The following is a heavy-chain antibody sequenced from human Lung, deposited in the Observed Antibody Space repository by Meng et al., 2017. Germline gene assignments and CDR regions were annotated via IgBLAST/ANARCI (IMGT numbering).Heavy chain of an antibody. CDR3: ARGRVVVAATPSDY. CDR2: ISSSSA. CDR1: GFTFSSYS. Sequence: EVQPVESGGGLVKPGGSLRLSCAASGFTFSSYSMNWVRQAPGKGLEWVSSISSSSAYADSVKGRFTISRGNAKNSLYLQMNSLRAEDTAVYYCARGRVVVAATPSDYWGQGTLVTVSS. D-gene: IGHD2-15*01. J-gene: IGHJ4*02. V-gene: IGHV3-21*01.